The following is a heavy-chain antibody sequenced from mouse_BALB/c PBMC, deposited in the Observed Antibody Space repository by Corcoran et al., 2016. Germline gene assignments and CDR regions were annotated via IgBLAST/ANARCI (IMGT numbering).Heavy chain of an antibody. CDR2: IDPANGNT. Sequence: EVQLQQSGAELVKPGASVKLSCTASGFNIQDTYMHWVKQRPEQGLEWIGRIDPANGNTKYDPKFQGKATITADTSSNTAYLQLSSLTSEDTAVYYCARSGDGYYVGFAYWGQGTLVTVSA. D-gene: IGHD2-3*01. CDR1: GFNIQDTY. J-gene: IGHJ3*01. V-gene: IGHV14-3*02. CDR3: ARSGDGYYVGFAY.